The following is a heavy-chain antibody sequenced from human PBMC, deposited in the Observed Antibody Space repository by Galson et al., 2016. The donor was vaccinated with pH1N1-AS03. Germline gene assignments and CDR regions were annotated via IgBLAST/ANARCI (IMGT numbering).Heavy chain of an antibody. CDR1: GFTINNNY. Sequence: SLRLSCAASGFTINNNYMGWVRQAPGKGLEWVSVIYGGGDTFYADSVKGRVTISRDNSKNTVYLQMNSLRVEDTAVYYCAREPWGSTQGEYWGQGTLVTVSS. CDR3: AREPWGSTQGEY. J-gene: IGHJ4*02. V-gene: IGHV3-53*01. CDR2: IYGGGDT. D-gene: IGHD3-16*01.